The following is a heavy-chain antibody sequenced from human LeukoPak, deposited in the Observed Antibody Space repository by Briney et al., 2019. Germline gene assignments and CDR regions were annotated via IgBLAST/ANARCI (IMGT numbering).Heavy chain of an antibody. V-gene: IGHV3-23*01. J-gene: IGHJ6*02. CDR2: ISGSGGST. Sequence: PGGSLRLSCAASGFTFSSYAMSWVRQAPGKGLEWVSSISGSGGSTYYADSVKGRFTISRDNSKNTLYLQMNSLRAEDTAVYYCAKEGYSYGQRYYGMDVWGQGTTVTVSS. CDR3: AKEGYSYGQRYYGMDV. CDR1: GFTFSSYA. D-gene: IGHD5-18*01.